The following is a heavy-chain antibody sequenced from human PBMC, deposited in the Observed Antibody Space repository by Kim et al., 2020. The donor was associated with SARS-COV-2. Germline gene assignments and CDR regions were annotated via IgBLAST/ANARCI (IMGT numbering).Heavy chain of an antibody. D-gene: IGHD2-2*01. Sequence: SLRLSCAASGFTFDDYAMHWVRQGPGKGLEWVSGISWNRGSIGYADSVKGRFSISRDNAKNSLYLQMNSLRAEDTGLYYCASLGAYQLLPYWGQGTLVTVSS. V-gene: IGHV3-9*01. CDR3: ASLGAYQLLPY. CDR2: ISWNRGSI. CDR1: GFTFDDYA. J-gene: IGHJ4*02.